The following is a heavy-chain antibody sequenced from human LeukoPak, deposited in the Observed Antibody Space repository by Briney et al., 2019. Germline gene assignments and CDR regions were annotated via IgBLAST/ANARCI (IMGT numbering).Heavy chain of an antibody. V-gene: IGHV4-59*10. CDR2: IYTSGST. Sequence: SETLSLTCAVYGGSFSGYYWSWIRQPAGKGLEWIGRIYTSGSTNYNPSLKSRVTISVDTSKNQFSLKLSSVTAADTAVYYCARASDSSGYGSDYWGQGTLVTVSS. J-gene: IGHJ4*02. CDR1: GGSFSGYY. D-gene: IGHD3-22*01. CDR3: ARASDSSGYGSDY.